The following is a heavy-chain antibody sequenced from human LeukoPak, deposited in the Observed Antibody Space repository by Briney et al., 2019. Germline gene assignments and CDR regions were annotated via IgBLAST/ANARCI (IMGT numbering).Heavy chain of an antibody. CDR3: ARDTSRITIFGVVTGPYYYYGMDV. Sequence: SETLSLTCTVSGGSISSYYWSWIRQPPGKGLEWIGYIYYSWSTYYNPSLKSRVTISVDTSKNQFSLKLSSVTAADTAVYYCARDTSRITIFGVVTGPYYYYGMDVWGQGTTVTVSS. CDR1: GGSISSYY. J-gene: IGHJ6*02. CDR2: IYYSWST. V-gene: IGHV4-59*12. D-gene: IGHD3-3*01.